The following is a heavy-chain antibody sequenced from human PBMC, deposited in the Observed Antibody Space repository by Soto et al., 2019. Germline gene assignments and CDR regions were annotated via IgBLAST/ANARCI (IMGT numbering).Heavy chain of an antibody. CDR3: AIGRWGNKY. D-gene: IGHD3-16*01. J-gene: IGHJ4*02. Sequence: QVQLQQCGTGLLKSSETLSLNCAVYGGSFSPYYWSWVRQPPGKGLEWIVETDESGGIYYNPSLKSRVTVSLDTSKKQFSLEGKSVTAADTAVYYCAIGRWGNKYWGQGALVTVSS. CDR2: TDESGGI. V-gene: IGHV4-34*01. CDR1: GGSFSPYY.